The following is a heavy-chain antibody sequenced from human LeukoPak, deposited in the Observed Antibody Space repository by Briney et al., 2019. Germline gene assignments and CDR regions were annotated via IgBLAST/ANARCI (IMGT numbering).Heavy chain of an antibody. J-gene: IGHJ4*02. Sequence: SESLSLTCTVSGGSISSSSYYWGWIRQPPGKGLEWIGSIYYSGSTYYNPSLKSRVTISVDTSKNQFSLKLSSVTAADTAVYYCARPPRYCSGGSCYSGGFDYWGQGTLVTVPS. CDR3: ARPPRYCSGGSCYSGGFDY. CDR1: GGSISSSSYY. CDR2: IYYSGST. V-gene: IGHV4-39*01. D-gene: IGHD2-15*01.